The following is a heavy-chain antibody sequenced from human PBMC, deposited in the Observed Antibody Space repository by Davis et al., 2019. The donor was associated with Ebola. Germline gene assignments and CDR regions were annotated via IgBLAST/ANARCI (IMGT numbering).Heavy chain of an antibody. J-gene: IGHJ4*02. D-gene: IGHD3-22*01. V-gene: IGHV3-23*01. CDR3: AKGALPYYYDSSAYYYDY. Sequence: GGSLRLSCAASGFTFSNYAMTWVRQAPGKGLEWVSAISGSGGSTYYADSVKGRFTISRDNSKNTLYLQMSSLRAEDTAVYYCAKGALPYYYDSSAYYYDYWGQGTLVTVSS. CDR1: GFTFSNYA. CDR2: ISGSGGST.